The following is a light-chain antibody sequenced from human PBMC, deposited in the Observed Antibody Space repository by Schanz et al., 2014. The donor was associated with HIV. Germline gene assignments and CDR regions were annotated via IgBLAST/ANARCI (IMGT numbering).Light chain of an antibody. CDR3: QQSGGSPLT. J-gene: IGKJ4*01. CDR2: GAS. Sequence: ETVLTQSPGSLSLSPGERATLSCRASQSLGGSQLAWYQHKPGKAPRLLIYGASNRATGIPDRFSGGGSGTDFTLTISRLEPEDFAVYYCQQSGGSPLTFGGGTKVEIK. V-gene: IGKV3-20*01. CDR1: QSLGGSQ.